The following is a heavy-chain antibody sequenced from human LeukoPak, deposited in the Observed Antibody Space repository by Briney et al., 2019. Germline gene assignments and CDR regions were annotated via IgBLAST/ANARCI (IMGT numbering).Heavy chain of an antibody. Sequence: GQSLSLSCAASRFTFSSDSQHWVRHPPGQGMVWVSPINSDGSDTIYANSVKDRFTISRDNAKNTLYLQMNSLRAEDTAVYYCARGGHYLWEPLGYWGQGTLITVSS. V-gene: IGHV3-74*01. CDR3: ARGGHYLWEPLGY. D-gene: IGHD1-14*01. J-gene: IGHJ4*02. CDR2: INSDGSDT. CDR1: RFTFSSDS.